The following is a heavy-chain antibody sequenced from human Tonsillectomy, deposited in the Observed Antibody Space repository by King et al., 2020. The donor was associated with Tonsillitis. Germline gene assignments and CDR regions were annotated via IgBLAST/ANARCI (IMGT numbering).Heavy chain of an antibody. CDR2: ISSSSYYI. J-gene: IGHJ3*01. V-gene: IGHV3-21*06. D-gene: IGHD3-10*01. Sequence: VQLVESGGGLVKPGGSLRLSCAASGFSISTFGMNWVRQAPGKGLEWVSSISSSSYYIYYADSMKGRFTISRDNAKNSLFLQLSSLRVEDTAVYYCVKDKGSECYYRADDAFDLWGQGTMVTVSS. CDR3: VKDKGSECYYRADDAFDL. CDR1: GFSISTFG.